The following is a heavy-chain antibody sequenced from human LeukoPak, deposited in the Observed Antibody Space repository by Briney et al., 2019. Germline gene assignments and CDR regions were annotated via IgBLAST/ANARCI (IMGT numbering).Heavy chain of an antibody. CDR1: GFTLSSYA. D-gene: IGHD3-3*01. V-gene: IGHV3-23*01. CDR3: AKTLRDLEWLTGELDV. CDR2: ISGSGVST. J-gene: IGHJ6*02. Sequence: PGGSLRLSCAASGFTLSSYAMSWVRQAPGKGLEWVSIISGSGVSTYYADFVKGRFTISRDNSKNTLYLQMNSLRAEDTAVYHCAKTLRDLEWLTGELDVWGQGTAVTVSS.